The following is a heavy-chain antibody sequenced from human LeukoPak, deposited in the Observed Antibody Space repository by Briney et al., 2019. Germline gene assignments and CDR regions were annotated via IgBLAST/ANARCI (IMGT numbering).Heavy chain of an antibody. CDR1: GITFSRYW. J-gene: IGHJ4*02. CDR3: AREPPTYYYDSSGYD. CDR2: IKQDGSEK. Sequence: PGGSLRLSCAASGITFSRYWMSWVRQAPGKGLEWVANIKQDGSEKYYVDSVEGRFTISRDNAKNSLYLQMNSLRAEDTAVYYCAREPPTYYYDSSGYDWGQGTLVTVSS. V-gene: IGHV3-7*01. D-gene: IGHD3-22*01.